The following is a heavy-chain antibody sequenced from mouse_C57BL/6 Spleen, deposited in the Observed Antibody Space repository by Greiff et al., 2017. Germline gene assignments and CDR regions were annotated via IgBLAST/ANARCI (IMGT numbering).Heavy chain of an antibody. J-gene: IGHJ4*01. D-gene: IGHD2-2*01. CDR2: IDPETGGT. V-gene: IGHV1-15*01. CDR3: TRSRDYGYDGDARDD. CDR1: GYTFTDYE. Sequence: VQLQQSGAELVRPGASVTLSCKASGYTFTDYEMHWVKQTPVHGLEWIGAIDPETGGTAYNQKFKGKAILTADKSSSTAYMALRSLTSEDSAVYYCTRSRDYGYDGDARDDWGQGTSVTVSS.